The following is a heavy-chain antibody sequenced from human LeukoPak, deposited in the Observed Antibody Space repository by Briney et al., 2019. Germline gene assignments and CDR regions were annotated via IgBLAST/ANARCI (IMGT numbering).Heavy chain of an antibody. V-gene: IGHV1-2*02. D-gene: IGHD3-3*01. CDR1: GYTFTSYY. CDR3: ARGGYYYDFWSGYPYYFDY. CDR2: INPNSGGT. J-gene: IGHJ4*02. Sequence: ASVKVSCKASGYTFTSYYMHWVRQAPGQGLEWMGWINPNSGGTNYAQKFQGRVTMTRDTSISTAYMELSRLRSDDTAVYYCARGGYYYDFWSGYPYYFDYWGQGTLVTVSS.